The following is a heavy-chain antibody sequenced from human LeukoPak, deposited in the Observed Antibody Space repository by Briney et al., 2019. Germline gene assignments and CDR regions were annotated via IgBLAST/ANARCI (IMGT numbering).Heavy chain of an antibody. D-gene: IGHD3-10*01. V-gene: IGHV4-30-4*07. CDR2: IYYNGST. CDR3: ARAGGWFGELLSWFDR. J-gene: IGHJ5*02. CDR1: GGFISRGGYS. Sequence: SETLSLTCTVSGGFISRGGYSWSWIRQPPGKGLERIEYIYYNGSTHYNPYLKSRVTISIDTSKDQFSLKRHLGTAPGPAGFCCARAGGWFGELLSWFDRWGQGTLVTVSS.